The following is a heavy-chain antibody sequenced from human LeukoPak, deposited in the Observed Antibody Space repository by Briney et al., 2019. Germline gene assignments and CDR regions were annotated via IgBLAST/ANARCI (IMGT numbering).Heavy chain of an antibody. CDR2: IIPSDGST. V-gene: IGHV1-46*01. CDR3: ARGKVVTMVRGVIITYFDY. Sequence: ASVKVSCKASGYTFTGYYIHWVRQAPGKGLEWMGIIIPSDGSTSYAQKFQGRVTMTRDTSTSTVYMELSSLRSEDTAVYYCARGKVVTMVRGVIITYFDYWGQGTLVTVSS. J-gene: IGHJ4*02. CDR1: GYTFTGYY. D-gene: IGHD3-10*01.